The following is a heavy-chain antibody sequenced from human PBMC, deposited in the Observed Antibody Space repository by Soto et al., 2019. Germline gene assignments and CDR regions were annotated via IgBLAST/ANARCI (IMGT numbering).Heavy chain of an antibody. J-gene: IGHJ4*02. Sequence: PAASVKVSCKASGNSFTTYYMHWVRQAPGQGLEWMGIINPSGGRTTYAQKFQGRVTMTRDTSTSTFHMELSSLTSEDTAVYYCAGLYHYDSSGYYDYWGQGTLVTVSS. CDR1: GNSFTTYY. CDR2: INPSGGRT. V-gene: IGHV1-46*01. D-gene: IGHD3-22*01. CDR3: AGLYHYDSSGYYDY.